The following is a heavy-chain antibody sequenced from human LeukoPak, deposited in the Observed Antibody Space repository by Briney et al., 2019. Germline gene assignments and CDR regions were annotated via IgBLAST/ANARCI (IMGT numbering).Heavy chain of an antibody. Sequence: ASVKVSCKASGYTFTSYYMHWVRQAPGQGLEWMGIINPSGGSTSYAQKFQGRVTTTRDTSTSTVYMELSSLRSEDTAVYYCARDQAEGTRTTSFGKDYWGQGTLVTVSS. D-gene: IGHD1-7*01. CDR1: GYTFTSYY. CDR2: INPSGGST. CDR3: ARDQAEGTRTTSFGKDY. J-gene: IGHJ4*02. V-gene: IGHV1-46*01.